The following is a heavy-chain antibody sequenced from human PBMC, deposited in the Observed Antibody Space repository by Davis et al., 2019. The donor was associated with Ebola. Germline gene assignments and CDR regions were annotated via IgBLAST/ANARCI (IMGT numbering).Heavy chain of an antibody. J-gene: IGHJ4*02. D-gene: IGHD4-23*01. CDR1: GFTFSGSA. CDR3: TGTTVVNDY. Sequence: GGSLRLSCAASGFTFSGSAMHWVRQASGKGLEWVGRIRSKANSYATAYAASVKGRFTISRDDSKNTAYPQMNSLKTEDTAVYYCTGTTVVNDYWGQGTLVTVSS. V-gene: IGHV3-73*01. CDR2: IRSKANSYAT.